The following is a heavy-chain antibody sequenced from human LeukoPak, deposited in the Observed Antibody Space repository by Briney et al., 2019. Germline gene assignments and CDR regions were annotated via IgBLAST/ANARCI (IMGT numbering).Heavy chain of an antibody. D-gene: IGHD6-19*01. CDR1: GYSFTSYW. Sequence: GESLKIFCKGSGYSFTSYWIGWVRQMPGKGLEWMGIIYPGDSDTTYSPSFQGQVTISADKSISTAYLQWSSLKASDTALYYCASRIKEYRSGWCWGQGTLVTVSS. V-gene: IGHV5-51*01. CDR3: ASRIKEYRSGWC. CDR2: IYPGDSDT. J-gene: IGHJ4*02.